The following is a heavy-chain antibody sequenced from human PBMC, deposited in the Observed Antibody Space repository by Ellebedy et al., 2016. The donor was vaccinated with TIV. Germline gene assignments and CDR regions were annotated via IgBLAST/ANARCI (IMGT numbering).Heavy chain of an antibody. V-gene: IGHV1-2*02. CDR1: GYTFTDYY. CDR2: IYPASGGT. Sequence: ASVKVSCKASGYTFTDYYMHWVRQAPGQGLEWMGWIYPASGGTIYAQKFQGRVTMTRDTSISTAYMELSRLRSDDTAMYYCARGGGSYSDHWGQGTLVTVSS. CDR3: ARGGGSYSDH. D-gene: IGHD1-26*01. J-gene: IGHJ4*02.